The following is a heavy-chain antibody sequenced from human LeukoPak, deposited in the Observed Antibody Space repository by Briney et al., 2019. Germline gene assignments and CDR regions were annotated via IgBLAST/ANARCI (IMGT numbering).Heavy chain of an antibody. D-gene: IGHD6-13*01. Sequence: GGSLRLSCEASGFTFSIHSMSWVRQAPGKGLEWVANIKPDGSEKHYVDSVKGRFTISRDNAKNSLYLQMNSLRVEDTAVYYCARDGGNSSGWYWFDPWGQGTLVTVSS. CDR1: GFTFSIHS. CDR2: IKPDGSEK. CDR3: ARDGGNSSGWYWFDP. V-gene: IGHV3-7*01. J-gene: IGHJ5*02.